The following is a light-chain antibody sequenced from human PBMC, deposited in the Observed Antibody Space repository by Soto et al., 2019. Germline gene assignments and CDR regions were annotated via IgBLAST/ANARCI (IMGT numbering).Light chain of an antibody. J-gene: IGKJ4*01. CDR3: QQSYNTPLT. CDR1: QSISSY. Sequence: DIQMTQSPSSLSASVGDRVTISCRASQSISSYLNWYQQKPGKAPKLLIYAASSLQGGLPSRFSGSGSETDFTLTISRLQPEDFATYYCQQSYNTPLTFGGGTKVAIK. V-gene: IGKV1-39*01. CDR2: AAS.